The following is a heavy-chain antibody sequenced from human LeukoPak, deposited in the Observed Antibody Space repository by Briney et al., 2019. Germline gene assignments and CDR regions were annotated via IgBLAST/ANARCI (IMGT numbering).Heavy chain of an antibody. CDR3: AREYYDFWSGYYYYYYMDV. Sequence: GGSLRLSCAASGFTLSSYVMHWVRQAPGEGLEWVSVTGHSGDPTYYADSVKGRFTISRDNAKNSLYLQMNSLRAEDTAVYYCAREYYDFWSGYYYYYYMDVWGKGTTVTVSS. V-gene: IGHV3-21*01. CDR1: GFTLSSYV. CDR2: TGHSGDPT. J-gene: IGHJ6*03. D-gene: IGHD3-3*01.